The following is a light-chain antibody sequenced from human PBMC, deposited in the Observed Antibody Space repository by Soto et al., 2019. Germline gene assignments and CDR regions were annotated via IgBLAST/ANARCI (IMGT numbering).Light chain of an antibody. CDR3: QQYDNLPRLT. CDR2: DAS. J-gene: IGKJ4*01. Sequence: DIQMTQSPSSLSASVGDRVTIACQASEGISSYLNWYQRKPGKAPKLLIYDASKLETGVPPRFSGSGSGTYFTFTISSLQPEDIATYYCQQYDNLPRLTFGGGTKVEIK. CDR1: EGISSY. V-gene: IGKV1-33*01.